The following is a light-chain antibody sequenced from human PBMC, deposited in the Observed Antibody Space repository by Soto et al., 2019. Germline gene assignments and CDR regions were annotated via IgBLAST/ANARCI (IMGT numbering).Light chain of an antibody. CDR2: GAS. CDR3: QQHNHWPPIT. CDR1: QSVSSH. J-gene: IGKJ3*01. Sequence: ELVMTQSPATLSASPGERAILSCRASQSVSSHLAWYQHQPRQAPRLLFYGASTRATGISPTFSGSGSATEFTLTTSGLQSQDFSVYFCQQHNHWPPITFGPGTKLDIK. V-gene: IGKV3-15*01.